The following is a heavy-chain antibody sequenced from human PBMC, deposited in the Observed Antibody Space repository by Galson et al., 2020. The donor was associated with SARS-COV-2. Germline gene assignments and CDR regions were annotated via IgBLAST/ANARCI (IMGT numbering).Heavy chain of an antibody. J-gene: IGHJ6*03. D-gene: IGHD2-2*01. Sequence: SVPVSCKASGGTFSSYAISWVRQAPGQGLEWMGGIIPIFGTANYAQKFQGRVTITADKSTSTAYMELSSLRSEDTAVYYCASWRPRGYCSSTSCSPQLYYYYYMDVWGKGTTVTVSS. CDR2: IIPIFGTA. V-gene: IGHV1-69*06. CDR1: GGTFSSYA. CDR3: ASWRPRGYCSSTSCSPQLYYYYYMDV.